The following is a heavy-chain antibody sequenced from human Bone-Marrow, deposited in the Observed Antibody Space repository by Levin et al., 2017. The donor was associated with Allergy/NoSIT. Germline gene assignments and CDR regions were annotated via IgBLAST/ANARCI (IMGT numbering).Heavy chain of an antibody. D-gene: IGHD3-10*01. CDR3: ARVATMVRGLISPPFDAFDI. Sequence: SETLSLTCAVSGGSISSSKWWTWVRQAPGKGLEWIGEIHLGGSTNYKSSLKSRVTILLDQSKNQFSLTLRSVTAADTAVYYCARVATMVRGLISPPFDAFDIWGQGTMVTVSS. CDR2: IHLGGST. V-gene: IGHV4-4*02. J-gene: IGHJ3*02. CDR1: GGSISSSKW.